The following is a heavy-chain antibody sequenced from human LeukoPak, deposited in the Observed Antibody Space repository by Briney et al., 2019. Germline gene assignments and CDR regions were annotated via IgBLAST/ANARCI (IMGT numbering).Heavy chain of an antibody. J-gene: IGHJ4*02. CDR1: GGSISGSSYY. CDR2: IYYSGST. Sequence: SETLSLTCTVSGGSISGSSYYWGWIRQPPGKGLEWIGSIYYSGSTYYNPSLKSRVTISVDTSKNQFSLKLSSVTAADTAVYYCARGILSSGLYFDYWGQGTLVTVSS. D-gene: IGHD6-19*01. CDR3: ARGILSSGLYFDY. V-gene: IGHV4-39*07.